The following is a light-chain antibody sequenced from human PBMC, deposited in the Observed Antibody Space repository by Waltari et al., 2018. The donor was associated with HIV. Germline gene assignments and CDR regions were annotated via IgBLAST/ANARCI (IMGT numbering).Light chain of an antibody. CDR3: TSYTSSNTLVV. CDR1: SSDVGGRNF. J-gene: IGLJ2*01. Sequence: QSALTQPASVSGSPGQSITISCTGTSSDVGGRNFVSWYQQHPGKAPKLMIYDVSDRPSGVSDRFSGSKSGNTASLTISGLQAEDEADYYCTSYTSSNTLVVFGGGTRLTVV. V-gene: IGLV2-14*03. CDR2: DVS.